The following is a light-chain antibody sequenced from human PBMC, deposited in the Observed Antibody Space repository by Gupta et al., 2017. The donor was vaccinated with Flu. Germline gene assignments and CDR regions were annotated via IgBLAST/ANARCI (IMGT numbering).Light chain of an antibody. CDR2: AAS. CDR1: QDISSY. CDR3: QKYNSAPPA. V-gene: IGKV1-27*01. Sequence: PSSLSASVGDRVTITCRASQDISSYLAWYQQKSGKGPKLLIYAASSLQSGVPSRFSGSGSGTAFTLTITSLQPEDVATYYCQKYNSAPPAFGGGTKVEIK. J-gene: IGKJ4*01.